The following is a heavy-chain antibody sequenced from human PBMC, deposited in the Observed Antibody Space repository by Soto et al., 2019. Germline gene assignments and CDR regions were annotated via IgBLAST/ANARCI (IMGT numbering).Heavy chain of an antibody. CDR3: ARGPLYDLESGTYWYFDL. Sequence: QVQLVQSGVEVKKSGSSVKVSCTVSGASFDSYTVTWVRQAPGQGLEWLGGIIPIFGTTNSAQKFQGRLTVTADGFTNTAYMELSSLTSEDTAVYYCARGPLYDLESGTYWYFDLWGRGTLVTVSS. V-gene: IGHV1-69*01. CDR1: GASFDSYT. CDR2: IIPIFGTT. J-gene: IGHJ2*01. D-gene: IGHD1-26*01.